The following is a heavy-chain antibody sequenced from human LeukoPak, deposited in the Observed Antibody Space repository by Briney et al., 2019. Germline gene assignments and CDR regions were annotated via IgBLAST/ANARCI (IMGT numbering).Heavy chain of an antibody. V-gene: IGHV3-23*01. CDR1: GFTFSSYA. J-gene: IGHJ4*02. D-gene: IGHD6-6*01. Sequence: GGSLRLSCAASGFTFSSYAMSWVRQAPGKRLEWVSAISGSGGSTYYADSVKGRFTISRDNSKNTLYLQMNSLRAEDTAVYYCAKDGGIAARPYYFDYWGQGTLVTVSS. CDR2: ISGSGGST. CDR3: AKDGGIAARPYYFDY.